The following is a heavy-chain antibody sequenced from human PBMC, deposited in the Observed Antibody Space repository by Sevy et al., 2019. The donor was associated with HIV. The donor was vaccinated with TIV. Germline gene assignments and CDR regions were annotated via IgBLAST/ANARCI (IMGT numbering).Heavy chain of an antibody. CDR2: INRDGSST. CDR3: ARDRGSYYGNWFDP. V-gene: IGHV3-74*01. J-gene: IGHJ5*02. CDR1: GFTFSSYW. D-gene: IGHD1-26*01. Sequence: GGSLRLSCAASGFTFSSYWMHWVRQAPGKGLVWVSRINRDGSSTSYADSVKGRFTISRDNAMNTLYVQVNSLRAEDTAVYYCARDRGSYYGNWFDPWGQGTLVTVSS.